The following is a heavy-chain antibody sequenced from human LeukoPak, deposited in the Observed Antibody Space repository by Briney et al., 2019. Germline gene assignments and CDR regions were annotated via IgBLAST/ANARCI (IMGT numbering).Heavy chain of an antibody. CDR3: ARVWVYYDFWSGYYRDAFDI. CDR2: INHSGST. Sequence: SETLSLTCAVYGGSFSGYYWSWIRQPPGKGLEWIGEINHSGSTNYNPSLKSRVTISVDTSKNQFSLKLSSVTAADTAVYYCARVWVYYDFWSGYYRDAFDIWGQGTMVTVSS. V-gene: IGHV4-34*01. J-gene: IGHJ3*02. D-gene: IGHD3-3*01. CDR1: GGSFSGYY.